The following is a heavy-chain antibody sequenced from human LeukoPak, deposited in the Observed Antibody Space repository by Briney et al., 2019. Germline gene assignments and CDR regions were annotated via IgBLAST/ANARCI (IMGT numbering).Heavy chain of an antibody. Sequence: SVKVSCKASGGTFSSYAISWVRQAPGQGPEWMGGIIPIFGTANYAQKFQGRVTITTDESTSTAYMELSSLRSEDTAVCYCARGPRAIRLYSSSYNYYYYYYMDVWGKGTTVTVSS. CDR3: ARGPRAIRLYSSSYNYYYYYYMDV. CDR2: IIPIFGTA. V-gene: IGHV1-69*05. J-gene: IGHJ6*03. CDR1: GGTFSSYA. D-gene: IGHD6-6*01.